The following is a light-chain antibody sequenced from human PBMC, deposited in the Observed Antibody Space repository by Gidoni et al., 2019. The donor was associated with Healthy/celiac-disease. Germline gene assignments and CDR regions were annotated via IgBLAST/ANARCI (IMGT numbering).Light chain of an antibody. J-gene: IGKJ2*01. V-gene: IGKV3-20*01. CDR3: QQYGSSPPYT. Sequence: EIVLTQSPGTLSLSPGERATLSCRASQSVSSSYLAWYQQKPGQAPRLLLYGASSRATGIPDRFSGSGSGTDFTLTISRLEPEDFAVYYCQQYGSSPPYTFGQXTKLEIK. CDR1: QSVSSSY. CDR2: GAS.